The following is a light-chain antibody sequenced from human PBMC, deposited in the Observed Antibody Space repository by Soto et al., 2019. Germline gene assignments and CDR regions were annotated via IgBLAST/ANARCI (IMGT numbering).Light chain of an antibody. Sequence: EIVLTPSPGTLSLSPGERATLSCRASQYITSRYLAWYQQKPGQAPRLLISGASYTATGIPDRFCGSGSGTDFTLTISRLEPEDVAVYYCQQYGTSPPDTFGQGTRLEI. J-gene: IGKJ2*01. V-gene: IGKV3-20*01. CDR2: GAS. CDR1: QYITSRY. CDR3: QQYGTSPPDT.